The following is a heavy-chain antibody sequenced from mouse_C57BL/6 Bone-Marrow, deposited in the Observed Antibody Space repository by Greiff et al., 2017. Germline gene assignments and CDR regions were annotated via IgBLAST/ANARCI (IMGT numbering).Heavy chain of an antibody. D-gene: IGHD1-1*01. J-gene: IGHJ1*03. CDR3: AREPPSYYYGSSPSYWYFDV. V-gene: IGHV1-63*01. CDR1: GYTFTNYW. Sequence: QVHVKPSGAELVRPGTSVKMSCKASGYTFTNYWIGWAKQRPGHGLEWIGDIYPGGGYTNYNEKFKGKATLTADKSSSTAYMQFSSLTSEDSAIYYCAREPPSYYYGSSPSYWYFDVWGTGTTVTVSS. CDR2: IYPGGGYT.